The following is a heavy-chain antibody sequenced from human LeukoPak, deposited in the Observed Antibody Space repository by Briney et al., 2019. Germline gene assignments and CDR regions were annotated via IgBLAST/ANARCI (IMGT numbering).Heavy chain of an antibody. J-gene: IGHJ4*02. V-gene: IGHV3-48*01. Sequence: PGGSLRLSCAASGFTFSSYSMNWVRQAPGKGLEWVSYISSSSSTIYYADSVKGRFTISRDNAKDSLYLQMNSLRAEDTAVYYCARGLRGYSYSPTPFDYWGQGTLVTVSS. CDR1: GFTFSSYS. D-gene: IGHD5-18*01. CDR3: ARGLRGYSYSPTPFDY. CDR2: ISSSSSTI.